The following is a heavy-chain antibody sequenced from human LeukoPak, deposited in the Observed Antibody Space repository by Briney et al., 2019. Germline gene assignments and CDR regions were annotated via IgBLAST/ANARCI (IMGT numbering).Heavy chain of an antibody. CDR2: VLTSGST. CDR3: ARAVAMGGSNWFDP. Sequence: SETLSLTCTVSGGSISDYYWSWIRQPAGQGLEWIGRVLTSGSTNYNPSLKSRVTISIDTSKNQFSLKLSSVTAADTAVYYCARAVAMGGSNWFDPWGQGTLVTVSS. D-gene: IGHD2-2*01. V-gene: IGHV4-4*07. J-gene: IGHJ5*02. CDR1: GGSISDYY.